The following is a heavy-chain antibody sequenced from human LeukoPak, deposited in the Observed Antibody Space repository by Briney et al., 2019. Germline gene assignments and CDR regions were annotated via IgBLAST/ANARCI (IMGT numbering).Heavy chain of an antibody. Sequence: SETLSLTCTVSGGSISSGGYYWSWIRQHPGKGLEWIGYIYYGGSTYYNPSLKSRVTISVDTSKNQFSLKLSSVTAADTAVYYCARDPSYDSSGYPNWFDPWGQGTLVTVSS. CDR3: ARDPSYDSSGYPNWFDP. D-gene: IGHD3-22*01. CDR1: GGSISSGGYY. V-gene: IGHV4-31*03. CDR2: IYYGGST. J-gene: IGHJ5*02.